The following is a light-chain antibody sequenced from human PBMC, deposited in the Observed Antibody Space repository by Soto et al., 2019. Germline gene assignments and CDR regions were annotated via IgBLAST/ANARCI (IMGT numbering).Light chain of an antibody. Sequence: DIQLTQSPSFLSASVGDRVTITCQASQGISSYLAWYQQKPGKAPKLLIYAASTLQSGVPSRFSGSGSGTEFTLTISSLQPEDFAVYYCQQLNSYPPWTFGQGTKVEIK. CDR2: AAS. CDR3: QQLNSYPPWT. CDR1: QGISSY. J-gene: IGKJ1*01. V-gene: IGKV1-9*01.